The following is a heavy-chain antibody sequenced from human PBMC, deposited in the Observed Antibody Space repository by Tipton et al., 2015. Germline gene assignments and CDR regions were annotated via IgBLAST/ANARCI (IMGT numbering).Heavy chain of an antibody. CDR1: GGSFSNDY. CDR2: IRRSGNTI. CDR3: ARDPAGVRGNCDL. J-gene: IGHJ4*02. D-gene: IGHD2-15*01. Sequence: LSLTCTVYGGSFSNDYWSWIRQPPGKGLEWVSYIRRSGNTIYYADSVKGRFIISRDNARNSLYLQMNSLRAEDTAVYYCARDPAGVRGNCDLWGQGTLVSVSS. V-gene: IGHV3-11*01.